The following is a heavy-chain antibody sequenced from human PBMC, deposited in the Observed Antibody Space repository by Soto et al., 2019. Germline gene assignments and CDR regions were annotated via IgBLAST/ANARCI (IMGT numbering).Heavy chain of an antibody. D-gene: IGHD4-17*01. CDR2: IIPVFGAT. CDR1: GVSFSSYA. Sequence: QVQLVQSGAEVKKPGSSVKVSCKASGVSFSSYAISWVRQAPGQGLEWMGGIIPVFGATRYAQNFQGRVTITADESTSTAYMELSSLRSEDTAVYYCANHQNLHYGDVYYYYPVDVWGRGTTVTVSS. V-gene: IGHV1-69*01. J-gene: IGHJ6*02. CDR3: ANHQNLHYGDVYYYYPVDV.